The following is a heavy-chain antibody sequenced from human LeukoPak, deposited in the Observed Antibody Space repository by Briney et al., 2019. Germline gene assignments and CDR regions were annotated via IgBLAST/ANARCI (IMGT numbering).Heavy chain of an antibody. CDR3: AKGAVSLLRGPNRGDYYYMDV. Sequence: TGGSLRLSCAASGFTFSTYGRSWVRQARGKGLEWVSGISGSGGSTYYADSVKGRFTISRDNSKNTLSLQMNSLRAEDPAVYYCAKGAVSLLRGPNRGDYYYMDVGGKGTTVTVSS. V-gene: IGHV3-23*01. D-gene: IGHD3-10*01. CDR2: ISGSGGST. CDR1: GFTFSTYG. J-gene: IGHJ6*03.